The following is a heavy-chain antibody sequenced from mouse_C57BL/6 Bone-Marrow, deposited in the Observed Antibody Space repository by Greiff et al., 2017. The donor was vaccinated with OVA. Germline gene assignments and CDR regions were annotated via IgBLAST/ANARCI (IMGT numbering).Heavy chain of an antibody. D-gene: IGHD1-1*01. V-gene: IGHV1-55*01. J-gene: IGHJ2*01. CDR3: ARVIYYGSSYFYFDY. CDR1: GYTFTSYW. Sequence: QVQLKESGAELVKPGASVKMSCKASGYTFTSYWITWVKQRPGQGLEWIGDIYPGSGSTNYNEKFKSKATLTVDTSSSTAYMQLSSLTSEDSAVYYCARVIYYGSSYFYFDYWGQGTTLTVSS. CDR2: IYPGSGST.